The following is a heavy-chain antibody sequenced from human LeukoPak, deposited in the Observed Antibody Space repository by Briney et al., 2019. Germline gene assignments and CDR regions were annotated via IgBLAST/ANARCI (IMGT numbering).Heavy chain of an antibody. J-gene: IGHJ6*02. V-gene: IGHV4-34*01. Sequence: SETLSLTCAVYGGSFSGYYWSWIRQPPGKGLEWIGEINHSGSTNYNSSLKSRVTISVDTSKNQFSLKLSSVTAADTAVYYCARGPSIQLWSDPYYYYGMDVWGQGTTVTVSS. D-gene: IGHD5-18*01. CDR1: GGSFSGYY. CDR3: ARGPSIQLWSDPYYYYGMDV. CDR2: INHSGST.